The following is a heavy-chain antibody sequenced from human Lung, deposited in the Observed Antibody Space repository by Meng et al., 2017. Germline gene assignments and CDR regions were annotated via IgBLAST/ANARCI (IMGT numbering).Heavy chain of an antibody. J-gene: IGHJ4*02. D-gene: IGHD2-21*01. Sequence: QVQLQESGPGLVKPSGTLSLTCAVSGGSISSDNWWSWGRQPPGKGLEWIGEIYHSGSTNYNPSLKSRITISVDKPKNQFSLTLSSVTAADTAVYYCTKNDFYCLGYWGQGTLVTVFS. V-gene: IGHV4-4*02. CDR1: GGSISSDNW. CDR2: IYHSGST. CDR3: TKNDFYCLGY.